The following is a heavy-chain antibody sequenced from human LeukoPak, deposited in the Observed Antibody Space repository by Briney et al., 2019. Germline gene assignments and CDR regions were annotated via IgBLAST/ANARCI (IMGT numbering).Heavy chain of an antibody. CDR1: GGTFSSYA. CDR3: ARPADSSGYYFDY. V-gene: IGHV1-69*04. J-gene: IGHJ4*02. CDR2: IIPILGIA. Sequence: ASVKVSCKASGGTFSSYAISWVRQAPGQGLEWMGRIIPILGIANYAQKFQGRVTITADKSTSTAYMELSSLRSEDTAVYYCARPADSSGYYFDYWGQGTLVTVSS. D-gene: IGHD3-22*01.